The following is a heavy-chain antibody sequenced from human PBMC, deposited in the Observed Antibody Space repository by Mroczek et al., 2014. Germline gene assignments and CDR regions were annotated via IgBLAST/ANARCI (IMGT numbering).Heavy chain of an antibody. D-gene: IGHD2-2*01. CDR1: GFTFSSYA. Sequence: VQLVESGGGLVQPGGSLRLSCAASGFTFSSYAMSWVRQAPGKGLEWVSAISGSGGSTYYADSVKGRFTISRDNSKNTLYLQMNSLRAEDTAVYYCAKLVVVPAALIRGHAFDIWAKGQVVTVSS. CDR2: ISGSGGST. J-gene: IGHJ3*02. V-gene: IGHV3-23*04. CDR3: AKLVVVPAALIRGHAFDI.